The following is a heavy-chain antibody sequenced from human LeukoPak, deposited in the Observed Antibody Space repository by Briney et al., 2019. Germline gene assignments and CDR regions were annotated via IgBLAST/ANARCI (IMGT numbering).Heavy chain of an antibody. CDR2: ISSSGSII. CDR1: GFTFNDYY. Sequence: VGSLRLSCAASGFTFNDYYMTCIRQAPGKGLEGVSYISSSGSIINYVDSVKGRFTISRDNTKNLLFLQMNSLRAEDTAVYYCARDSRATLNYFDYWGHGTLVTVSS. J-gene: IGHJ4*01. D-gene: IGHD5-24*01. V-gene: IGHV3-11*04. CDR3: ARDSRATLNYFDY.